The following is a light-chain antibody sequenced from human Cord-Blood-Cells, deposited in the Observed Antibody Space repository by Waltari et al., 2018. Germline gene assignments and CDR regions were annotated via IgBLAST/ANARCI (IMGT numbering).Light chain of an antibody. V-gene: IGKV3-15*01. CDR1: QSVSSN. J-gene: IGKJ1*01. Sequence: EIVMTQSPATLSVSPGERATLSCRASQSVSSNLAWYQQKPGQAPRLLIYGASTRATGSPARCSGRGSGTEFTLTISSRQSEDFAVYDCQQYNNLPRTFGQGTKVEIK. CDR2: GAS. CDR3: QQYNNLPRT.